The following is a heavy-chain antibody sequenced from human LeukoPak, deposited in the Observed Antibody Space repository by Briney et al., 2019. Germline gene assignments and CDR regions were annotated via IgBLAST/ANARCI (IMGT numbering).Heavy chain of an antibody. J-gene: IGHJ3*02. D-gene: IGHD3-22*01. CDR3: ASPSDYYDSSGYYDDAFDI. CDR2: IYPGDSDT. V-gene: IGHV5-51*03. Sequence: KPGESLKISCKGSGYSFTSYLIGWVRQMPGKGLEWMGIIYPGDSDTRYSPSFQGQVTISADKSISTAYLQWSSLKASDTAMYYCASPSDYYDSSGYYDDAFDIWGQGTMVTVSS. CDR1: GYSFTSYL.